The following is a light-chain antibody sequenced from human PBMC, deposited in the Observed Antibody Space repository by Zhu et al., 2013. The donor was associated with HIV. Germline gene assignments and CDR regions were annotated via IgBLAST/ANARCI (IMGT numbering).Light chain of an antibody. CDR1: QSVRSSY. V-gene: IGKV3-20*01. CDR3: HQYANWPPWT. J-gene: IGKJ1*01. Sequence: EIVLTQSPGTLSLSPGERATLSCRASQSVRSSYLAWYQQKPGQAARLLIYGASSRATGIPDRFSGSGSGTDFTLTISRLEPEDFAVYYCHQYANWPPWTFGQGTKVEV. CDR2: GAS.